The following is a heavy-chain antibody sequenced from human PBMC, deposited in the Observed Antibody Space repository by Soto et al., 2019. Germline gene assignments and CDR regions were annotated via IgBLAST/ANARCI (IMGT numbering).Heavy chain of an antibody. J-gene: IGHJ4*02. V-gene: IGHV5-10-1*01. CDR1: GYSFASYW. CDR3: ARQVGTAMVLNPFDY. CDR2: IDPSDSYT. Sequence: GESLEVSCKGSGYSFASYWISWVLQMPVKGLEWMGRIDPSDSYTNYSPSFQDHVTISADKSISTAYLQWSSLKASDTAMYYCARQVGTAMVLNPFDYWGQGTLVTVSS. D-gene: IGHD5-18*01.